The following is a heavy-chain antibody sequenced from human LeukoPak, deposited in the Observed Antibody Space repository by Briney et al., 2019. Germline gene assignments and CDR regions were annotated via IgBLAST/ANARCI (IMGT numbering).Heavy chain of an antibody. Sequence: GASVKVSCKASGGTFSSYAISWVRQAPGQGLEWMGGIIPIFGTANYAQKFQGRVTITADESTSTAYMELSSLRSEDTAVYYCARDRRFGGYYFDYWGQGTLVTVSS. CDR1: GGTFSSYA. V-gene: IGHV1-69*13. CDR2: IIPIFGTA. CDR3: ARDRRFGGYYFDY. D-gene: IGHD3-10*01. J-gene: IGHJ4*02.